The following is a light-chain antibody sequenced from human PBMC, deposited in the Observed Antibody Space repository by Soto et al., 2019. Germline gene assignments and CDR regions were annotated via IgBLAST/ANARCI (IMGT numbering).Light chain of an antibody. V-gene: IGKV3-20*01. Sequence: EIVLTQSPGTLSLSPGERATLSCRASQSVGSGYLAWYQQKPGQAPRLLIYGASSRATDIPDRFSGSGSGTDFTLTISRLEPDDFAVYYCQQYRSSPLTFGGGTKVDIK. CDR2: GAS. CDR1: QSVGSGY. CDR3: QQYRSSPLT. J-gene: IGKJ4*01.